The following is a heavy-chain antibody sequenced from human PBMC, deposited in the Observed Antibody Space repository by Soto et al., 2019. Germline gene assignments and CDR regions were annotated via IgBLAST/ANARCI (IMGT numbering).Heavy chain of an antibody. CDR2: TSYDGNNK. D-gene: IGHD1-26*01. Sequence: LILCWPCSGIPFGNYCMHLVLQAPGKGLEWVASTSYDGNNKYYADSLKGRFTISRDNSKKMVYLQTTSLGPEDTAVYYCAKAGGSARDFDYWGQGALVTVSS. V-gene: IGHV3-30*18. CDR1: GIPFGNYC. J-gene: IGHJ4*02. CDR3: AKAGGSARDFDY.